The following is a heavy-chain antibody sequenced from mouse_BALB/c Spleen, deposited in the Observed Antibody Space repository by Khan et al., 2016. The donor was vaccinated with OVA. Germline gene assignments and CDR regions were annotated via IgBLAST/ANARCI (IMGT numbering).Heavy chain of an antibody. Sequence: DLVKPGASVKLSCKASGYTFTSYWINWIKQRPGQGLEWIGRVSPGSGSPYYNEIFKGKATVTVDKSSSTAYIQLNSLSSADSAVYFCTRSNYYGNSFYAMDYWGQGTSVTVSS. V-gene: IGHV1S41*01. J-gene: IGHJ4*01. D-gene: IGHD1-1*01. CDR1: GYTFTSYW. CDR3: TRSNYYGNSFYAMDY. CDR2: VSPGSGSP.